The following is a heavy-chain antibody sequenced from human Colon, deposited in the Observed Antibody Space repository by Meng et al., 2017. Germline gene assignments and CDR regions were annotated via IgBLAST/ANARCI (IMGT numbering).Heavy chain of an antibody. CDR1: GYTFTSYD. CDR2: MNPNSGNT. Sequence: VHLVQVGAEVKKPGASVKVSCKASGYTFTSYDINWVRQATGQGLEWMGWMNPNSGNTGYAQKFQGRVTMTRNTSISTAYMELSSLRSEDTAVYYCARGPTRVTVRANWFDPWGQGTLVTVSS. D-gene: IGHD3-10*01. J-gene: IGHJ5*02. V-gene: IGHV1-8*01. CDR3: ARGPTRVTVRANWFDP.